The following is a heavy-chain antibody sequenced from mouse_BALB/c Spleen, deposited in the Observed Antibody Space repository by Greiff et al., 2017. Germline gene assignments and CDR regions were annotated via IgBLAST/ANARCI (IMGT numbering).Heavy chain of an antibody. CDR1: GYSITSGYY. D-gene: IGHD2-1*01. V-gene: IGHV3-6*02. Sequence: EVHLVESGPGLVKPSQSLSLTCSVTGYSITSGYYWNWIRQFPGNKLEWMGYISYDGSNNYNPSLKNRISITRDTSKNQFFLKLNSVTTEDTATYYCARDQGYGNYFDYWGQGTTLTVSS. J-gene: IGHJ2*01. CDR3: ARDQGYGNYFDY. CDR2: ISYDGSN.